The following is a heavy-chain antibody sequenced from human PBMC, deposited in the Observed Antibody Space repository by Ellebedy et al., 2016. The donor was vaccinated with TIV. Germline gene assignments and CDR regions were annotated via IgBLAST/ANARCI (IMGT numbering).Heavy chain of an antibody. CDR2: IIPIFGTA. V-gene: IGHV1-69*13. D-gene: IGHD3-22*01. Sequence: AASVKVSCKASGYTFTSYAISWVRQAPGQGLEWMGGIIPIFGTANYAQKFQGRVTITADESTSTAYMELSSLRSEDTAVYYCARDYYDSSGTNPWDYYYYYGMDVWGQGTTVTVSS. CDR3: ARDYYDSSGTNPWDYYYYYGMDV. CDR1: GYTFTSYA. J-gene: IGHJ6*02.